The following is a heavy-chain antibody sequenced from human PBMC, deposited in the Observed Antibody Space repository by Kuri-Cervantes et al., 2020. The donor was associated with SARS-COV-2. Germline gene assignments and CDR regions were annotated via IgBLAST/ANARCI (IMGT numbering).Heavy chain of an antibody. V-gene: IGHV3-21*01. J-gene: IGHJ4*02. D-gene: IGHD3-16*01. CDR3: ARDWGIDY. CDR2: MSGGGAST. Sequence: GGSLRLSCAASGFTFSSYSMNWVRQAPGKGLEWVSSMSGGGASTFYADSVKGRFTISRDNAKNTLYLQMNSLRAEDTAVYYCARDWGIDYWGQGTLVTVSS. CDR1: GFTFSSYS.